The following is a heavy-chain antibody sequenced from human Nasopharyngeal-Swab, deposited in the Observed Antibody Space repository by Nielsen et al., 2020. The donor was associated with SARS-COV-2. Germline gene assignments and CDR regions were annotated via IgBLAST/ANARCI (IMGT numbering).Heavy chain of an antibody. CDR1: GGSISSSSYY. CDR3: ARGRCSSTSCRGCSGGSRYYGMDV. Sequence: SETLSLTCTVSGGSISSSSYYWGWIRQPPGKGLEWIGSIYYSGSTYYNPSLKSRVTISVDTSKNQFSLKLSSVTAADTAVYYCARGRCSSTSCRGCSGGSRYYGMDVWGQGTTVTVSS. D-gene: IGHD2-2*01. J-gene: IGHJ6*02. CDR2: IYYSGST. V-gene: IGHV4-39*01.